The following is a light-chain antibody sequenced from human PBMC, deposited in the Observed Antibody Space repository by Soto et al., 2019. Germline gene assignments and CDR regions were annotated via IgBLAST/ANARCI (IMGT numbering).Light chain of an antibody. Sequence: AIRMTQSPSSFSASTGDRVTITCRASQGISSYLAWYQQKPGKAPKLLIYAASTLQSGVTSRFSGSGSVTDFTLTISCLQSEDFATYYCQQYYSYPLTFGGGTKVEIK. J-gene: IGKJ4*01. CDR1: QGISSY. V-gene: IGKV1-8*01. CDR2: AAS. CDR3: QQYYSYPLT.